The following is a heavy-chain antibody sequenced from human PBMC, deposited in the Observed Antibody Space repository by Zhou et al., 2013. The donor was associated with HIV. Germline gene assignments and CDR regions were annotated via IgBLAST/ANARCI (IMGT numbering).Heavy chain of an antibody. CDR3: AREKLPDVMSEHFYYGVDV. CDR1: GYTFSDYY. V-gene: IGHV1-69*01. Sequence: QVQLVQSGAEVKKPGASVKVSCKASGYTFSDYYIHWVRQAPGQGLEWMGGIIPIFGTSDYAQKFQGRVTLSTDESTSTAYMELRSLKSEDTAIYYCAREKLPDVMSEHFYYGVDVWGQGTTVIVSA. J-gene: IGHJ6*01. CDR2: IIPIFGTS. D-gene: IGHD3-16*01.